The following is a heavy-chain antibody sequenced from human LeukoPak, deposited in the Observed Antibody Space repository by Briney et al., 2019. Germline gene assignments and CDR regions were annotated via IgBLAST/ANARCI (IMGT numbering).Heavy chain of an antibody. CDR2: ITKNSSYK. CDR3: ARDLMLLWFGEGEDGMDV. Sequence: GGSLRLSYAASGFTFSSYNMHWVRHAPAKGLEWVSSITKNSSYKQYTESVKDRFNNYRDNAKNSLYLQMNSLRAEDTGGYYCARDLMLLWFGEGEDGMDVWGQGTTVTVSS. D-gene: IGHD3-10*01. J-gene: IGHJ6*02. V-gene: IGHV3-21*01. CDR1: GFTFSSYN.